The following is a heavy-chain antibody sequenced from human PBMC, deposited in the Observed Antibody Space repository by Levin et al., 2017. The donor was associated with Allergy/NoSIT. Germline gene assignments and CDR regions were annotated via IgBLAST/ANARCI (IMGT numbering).Heavy chain of an antibody. CDR3: AHMRDCSGGSCYQRYNWFDP. CDR1: GFSLSTSGVG. CDR2: IYWDDDK. D-gene: IGHD2-15*01. J-gene: IGHJ5*02. V-gene: IGHV2-5*02. Sequence: SGPTLVKPTQTLTLTCTFSGFSLSTSGVGVGWIRQPPGKALEWLALIYWDDDKRYSPSLKSRLTITKDTSKNQVVLTMTNMDPVDTATSYCAHMRDCSGGSCYQRYNWFDPWGQGTLVTVSS.